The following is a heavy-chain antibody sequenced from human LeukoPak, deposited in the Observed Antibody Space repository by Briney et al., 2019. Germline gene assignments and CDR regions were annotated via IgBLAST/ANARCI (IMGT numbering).Heavy chain of an antibody. J-gene: IGHJ4*02. CDR1: GGSISSYY. Sequence: SETLSLTCTVSGGSISSYYWSWIRQPPGKGLKWIGYIYYSGSTNYNPSLKSRVTISVDTSKNQFSLKLSSVTAADTAVYYCARLYDSSGYYLDYWGQGTLVTVSS. V-gene: IGHV4-59*01. D-gene: IGHD3-22*01. CDR2: IYYSGST. CDR3: ARLYDSSGYYLDY.